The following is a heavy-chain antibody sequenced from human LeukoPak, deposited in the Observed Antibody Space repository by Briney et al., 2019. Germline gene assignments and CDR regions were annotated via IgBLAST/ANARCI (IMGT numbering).Heavy chain of an antibody. CDR3: ARGPHTGVNYYDSSGYYY. D-gene: IGHD3-22*01. J-gene: IGHJ4*02. CDR1: GGSFSGYY. V-gene: IGHV4-34*01. CDR2: INHSGST. Sequence: SETLSLTCAVYGGSFSGYYLSWIRQPPGKGLEWIGEINHSGSTNYNPSLKSRVTISVDTSKNQFSLKLSSVTAADTAVYYCARGPHTGVNYYDSSGYYYWGQGTLVTVSS.